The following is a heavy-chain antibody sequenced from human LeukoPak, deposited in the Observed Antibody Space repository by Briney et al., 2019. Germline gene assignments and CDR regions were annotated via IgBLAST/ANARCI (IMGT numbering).Heavy chain of an antibody. D-gene: IGHD2-2*01. CDR1: GFTLGVYA. J-gene: IGHJ4*02. Sequence: PGRPLRLSCTACGFTLGVYAMRWVRQAPGEGVEWVGFFRSKAYCGTTEYAASVKGRLTISRHDSKRIAYLQMNSLKTEDTAVYYCTIVGDIVVVPAALWFDYWGQGTLVTVSS. CDR3: TIVGDIVVVPAALWFDY. CDR2: FRSKAYCGTT. V-gene: IGHV3-49*04.